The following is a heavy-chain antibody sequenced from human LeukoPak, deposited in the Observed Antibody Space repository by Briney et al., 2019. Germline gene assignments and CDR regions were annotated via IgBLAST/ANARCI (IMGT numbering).Heavy chain of an antibody. Sequence: SVKVSCKASGGTFSSYAISWVRQAPGQGLEWMGRIIPILGIANYAQKFQGRVTITADKSTSTAYMELSSLRSEDTAVYYCARVSMYCSGGSCYSTHRGRDAFDIWGQGTMVTVSS. V-gene: IGHV1-69*04. CDR3: ARVSMYCSGGSCYSTHRGRDAFDI. J-gene: IGHJ3*02. CDR2: IIPILGIA. D-gene: IGHD2-15*01. CDR1: GGTFSSYA.